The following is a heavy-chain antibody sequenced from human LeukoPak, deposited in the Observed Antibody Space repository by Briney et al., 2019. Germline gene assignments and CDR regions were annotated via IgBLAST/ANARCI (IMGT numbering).Heavy chain of an antibody. CDR2: IYYSGST. D-gene: IGHD5-18*01. CDR3: ARGGYSYGLFDY. CDR1: GGSISGYS. Sequence: SETLPLTCTVSGGSISGYSWSWIRQPPGKGLEWIGYIYYSGSTNFNPSLKSRVTISVDTSKNQFSLKLSSVTAADTAVYYCARGGYSYGLFDYWGQGTLVTVSS. V-gene: IGHV4-59*08. J-gene: IGHJ4*02.